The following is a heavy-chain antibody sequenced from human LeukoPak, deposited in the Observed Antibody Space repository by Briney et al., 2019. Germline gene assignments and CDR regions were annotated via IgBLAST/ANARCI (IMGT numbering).Heavy chain of an antibody. CDR3: AGGDYGLFDY. Sequence: GGSLRLSCAASGFSFSNYAMHWVRQAPGKGLEYVSAISSNGDSTYYANSVKGRFTVSRDNSKNTLYLQMGSLRAEDTAVYYCAGGDYGLFDYWGQGTPVTVSS. CDR1: GFSFSNYA. D-gene: IGHD4-17*01. V-gene: IGHV3-64*01. CDR2: ISSNGDST. J-gene: IGHJ4*02.